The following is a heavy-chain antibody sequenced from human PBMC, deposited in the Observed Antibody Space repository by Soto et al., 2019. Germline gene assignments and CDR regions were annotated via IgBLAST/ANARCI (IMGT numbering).Heavy chain of an antibody. CDR2: ISGSGGST. D-gene: IGHD2-8*01. J-gene: IGHJ4*02. CDR1: GFTFSSYA. V-gene: IGHV3-23*01. CDR3: AKEDDIVLMVYAKDY. Sequence: GESLKISCAASGFTFSSYAMSWVRQAPGKGLEWVSAISGSGGSTYYADSVKGRFTISRDNSKNTLYLQMNSLRAEDTAVYYCAKEDDIVLMVYAKDYWGQGTLVTVSS.